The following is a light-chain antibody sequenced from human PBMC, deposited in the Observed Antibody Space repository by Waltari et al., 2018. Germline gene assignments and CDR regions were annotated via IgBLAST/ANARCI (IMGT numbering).Light chain of an antibody. CDR2: GAS. Sequence: EIVLTQSPGTLSLSPGERATLPCRASQSVSRTLAWYQQKPGQAPRLLIYGASIRATGIPDRFSGSGSGTDFSLIISRLEPEDFAVYYCQKYGTLPATFGQGTKVEIK. J-gene: IGKJ1*01. V-gene: IGKV3-20*01. CDR3: QKYGTLPAT. CDR1: QSVSRT.